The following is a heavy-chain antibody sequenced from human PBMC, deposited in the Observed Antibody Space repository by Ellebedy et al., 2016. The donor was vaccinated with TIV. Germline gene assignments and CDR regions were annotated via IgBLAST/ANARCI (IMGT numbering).Heavy chain of an antibody. CDR1: GYTFTSYY. V-gene: IGHV1-2*02. D-gene: IGHD6-13*01. CDR2: INPNSGGT. J-gene: IGHJ4*02. CDR3: AKTPYSSSWYPTPDY. Sequence: ASVKVSCKAPGYTFTSYYMHWVRQAPGQGLEWMGWINPNSGGTNYAQKFQGRVTMTRDTSITTAYMELSRLRSDDTAVYYCAKTPYSSSWYPTPDYWGQGTLVTVSS.